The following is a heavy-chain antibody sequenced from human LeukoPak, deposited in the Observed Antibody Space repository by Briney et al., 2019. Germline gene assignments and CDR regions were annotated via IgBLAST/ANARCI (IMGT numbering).Heavy chain of an antibody. CDR1: GDSVSSNSAA. D-gene: IGHD2-2*01. J-gene: IGHJ5*02. Sequence: SQTLSLTCAISGDSVSSNSAAWNWIRQSPSRGLEWLGRTYYRSKWYNDYAVSVKSRITINPDTSKNQFSLQLDSVTPEDTAVYYCARIRLGYCSSTSCPGGSWFDPWGQGTLVTVSS. V-gene: IGHV6-1*01. CDR3: ARIRLGYCSSTSCPGGSWFDP. CDR2: TYYRSKWYN.